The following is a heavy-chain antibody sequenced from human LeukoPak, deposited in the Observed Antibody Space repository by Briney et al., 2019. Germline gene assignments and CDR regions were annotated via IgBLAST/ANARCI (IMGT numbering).Heavy chain of an antibody. CDR3: ARGVLVLRFLEWADYYMDV. V-gene: IGHV1-69*05. J-gene: IGHJ6*03. D-gene: IGHD3-3*01. CDR2: IIPIFGTA. Sequence: SVKVSCKASRGTFSSYAISWVRQAPGQGLEWMGRIIPIFGTANYAQKFQGRVTITTDESTSTAYMELSSLRSEDTAVYYCARGVLVLRFLEWADYYMDVWGKGTTVTVSS. CDR1: RGTFSSYA.